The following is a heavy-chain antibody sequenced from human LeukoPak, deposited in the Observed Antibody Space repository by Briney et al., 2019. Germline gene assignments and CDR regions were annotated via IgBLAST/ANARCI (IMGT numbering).Heavy chain of an antibody. J-gene: IGHJ5*02. CDR2: INTDGSTT. CDR1: GFTFSSNW. D-gene: IGHD3-10*01. Sequence: GGSLRLSCAASGFTFSSNWMHWVRQAPGKGLVWVSRINTDGSTTTYADSVKGRSTISRDNAKNTLYLQMNSLRDEDTAVYYCARAQEGTRFDPWGQGTLVTVSS. CDR3: ARAQEGTRFDP. V-gene: IGHV3-74*01.